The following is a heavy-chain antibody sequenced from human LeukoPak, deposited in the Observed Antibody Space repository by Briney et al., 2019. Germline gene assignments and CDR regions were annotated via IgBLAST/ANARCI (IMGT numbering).Heavy chain of an antibody. CDR1: GFTFSKYW. D-gene: IGHD6-19*01. CDR3: ATKQWLAPPPDS. V-gene: IGHV3-74*01. J-gene: IGHJ4*02. Sequence: GGSLRLSCAASGFTFSKYWMLWVRQAPGKGLESVSRINTDGTVTTYADSVKDRFTISRDNADNTMFLQMNSVRDEDTAVYYCATKQWLAPPPDSWGQGTPVTVSS. CDR2: INTDGTVT.